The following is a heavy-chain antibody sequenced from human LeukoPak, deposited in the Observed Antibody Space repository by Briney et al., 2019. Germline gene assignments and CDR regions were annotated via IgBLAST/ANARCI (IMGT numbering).Heavy chain of an antibody. V-gene: IGHV1-69*13. J-gene: IGHJ3*02. CDR1: GYTFTSYG. Sequence: GASVKVSCKASGYTFTSYGISWVRQAPGQGLEWMGGIIPIFGTANYAQKFQGRVTITADESTSTAYMELSSLRSEDTAVYYCARATPASRIAAAGWGAFDIWGQGTMVTVSS. D-gene: IGHD6-13*01. CDR3: ARATPASRIAAAGWGAFDI. CDR2: IIPIFGTA.